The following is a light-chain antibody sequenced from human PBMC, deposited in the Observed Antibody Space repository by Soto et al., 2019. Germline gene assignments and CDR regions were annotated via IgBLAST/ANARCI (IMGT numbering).Light chain of an antibody. CDR1: QSVSTN. CDR3: QQYSKWPWT. Sequence: EIVMTQSPATLSMSPGERATLSCRASQSVSTNLAWHQQKPGQAPRLLIFDASARATGIPDRFSGSGSGTQFTITIISLQSEDFAVYYCQQYSKWPWTFGQGTKVEI. J-gene: IGKJ1*01. V-gene: IGKV3-15*01. CDR2: DAS.